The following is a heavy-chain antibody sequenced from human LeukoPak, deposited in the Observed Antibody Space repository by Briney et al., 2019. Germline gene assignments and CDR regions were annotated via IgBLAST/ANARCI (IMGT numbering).Heavy chain of an antibody. CDR3: ARHSRWTVFAY. CDR2: IYYSGST. J-gene: IGHJ4*02. CDR1: GGSISSYY. V-gene: IGHV4-59*08. D-gene: IGHD2-15*01. Sequence: KPSETLSLTCTVSGGSISSYYWSWIRQPPGKGLEWIGYIYYSGSTNYNPSLKSRVTISVDTSKNQFSLKLSSVTAADTAVYYCARHSRWTVFAYWGQGTLVTVSS.